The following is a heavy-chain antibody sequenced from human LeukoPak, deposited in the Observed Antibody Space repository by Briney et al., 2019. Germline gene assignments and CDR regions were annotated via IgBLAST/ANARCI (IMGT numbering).Heavy chain of an antibody. CDR1: GYIFTGYY. J-gene: IGHJ4*02. D-gene: IGHD2-15*01. V-gene: IGHV1-2*02. Sequence: ASVKVSCKASGYIFTGYYMHWVRQAPGQGLEWMGWVNPNSGATNYAQKFQGRVTMTRDTSISTAYMELSSLRSDDTAVYYCARAEGRDLGYCSDYWGQGTLVTVSS. CDR2: VNPNSGAT. CDR3: ARAEGRDLGYCSDY.